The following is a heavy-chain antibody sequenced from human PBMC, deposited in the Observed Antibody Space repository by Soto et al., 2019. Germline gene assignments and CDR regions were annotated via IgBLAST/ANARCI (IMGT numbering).Heavy chain of an antibody. Sequence: SETLSLSCTVSGDSITSGDVYWGWIRRPPGQGLEWIGTISHSGDTFYNPPLKSRLTMSLDASKNQFSLKLSSVTAADTAVYYCARHLEALHLGELSFIDYWGQGTLVTVSS. CDR3: ARHLEALHLGELSFIDY. V-gene: IGHV4-39*01. CDR2: ISHSGDT. J-gene: IGHJ4*02. D-gene: IGHD3-16*02. CDR1: GDSITSGDVY.